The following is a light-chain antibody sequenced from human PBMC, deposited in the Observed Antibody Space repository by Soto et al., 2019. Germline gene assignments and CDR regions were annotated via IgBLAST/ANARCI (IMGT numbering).Light chain of an antibody. CDR1: QSVGSTY. CDR2: DVS. Sequence: EIVLTQSPATLSLSPGERATLSCGASQSVGSTYLAWYQHKAGLAPRLLIYDVSSRATGIPDRFSGSGSGTDFTLTISRLEPEDFAVYYCQHYGSSPRTFGQGTKVEVQ. V-gene: IGKV3D-20*01. CDR3: QHYGSSPRT. J-gene: IGKJ1*01.